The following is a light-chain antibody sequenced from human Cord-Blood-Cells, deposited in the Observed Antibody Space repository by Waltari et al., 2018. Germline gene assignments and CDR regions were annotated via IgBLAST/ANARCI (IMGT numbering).Light chain of an antibody. CDR1: SSNIGRNY. V-gene: IGLV1-47*01. CDR3: AAWDDSLSGPV. J-gene: IGLJ3*02. CDR2: RNN. Sequence: SVLTQPPPASGTPGQRVTIPCSGSSSNIGRNYVYWYQQLPGTAPKLLIYRNNQRPSGVPDRFSGSKSGTSASLAISGLRSEDEADYYCAAWDDSLSGPVFGGGTKLTVL.